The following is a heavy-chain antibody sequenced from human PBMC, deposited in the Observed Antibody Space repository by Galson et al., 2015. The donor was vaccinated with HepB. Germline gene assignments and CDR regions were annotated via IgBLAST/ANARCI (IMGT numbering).Heavy chain of an antibody. Sequence: CAISGDSVSSHSAAWNWIRQSPSRGLQWLGRTYYRSKWYDDYAVSVKSRIIIKPDTSKNQFSLQLNSVTPEDTAVYYCARDAALEGGGDGLDAFDMWGQGTMVTVSS. CDR2: TYYRSKWYD. D-gene: IGHD2-21*01. CDR3: ARDAALEGGGDGLDAFDM. CDR1: GDSVSSHSAA. V-gene: IGHV6-1*01. J-gene: IGHJ3*02.